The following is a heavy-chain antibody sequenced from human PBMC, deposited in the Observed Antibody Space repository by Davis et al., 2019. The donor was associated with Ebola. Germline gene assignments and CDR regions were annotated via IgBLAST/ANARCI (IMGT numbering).Heavy chain of an antibody. D-gene: IGHD6-19*01. V-gene: IGHV4-34*01. CDR2: ISHTGST. J-gene: IGHJ4*02. Sequence: SETLSLTCAVFGGSFSDYYWTWIRQPPGKGLEWIGEISHTGSTTYNPSLKSRLSISVDTSKNQFSLKLTSVTAADTAVYYCARLTAVAGLDYWGQGTLVTVSS. CDR3: ARLTAVAGLDY. CDR1: GGSFSDYY.